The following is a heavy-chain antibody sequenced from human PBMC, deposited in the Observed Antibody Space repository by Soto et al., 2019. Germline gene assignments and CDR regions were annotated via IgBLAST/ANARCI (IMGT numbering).Heavy chain of an antibody. CDR1: GYTFTDYY. V-gene: IGHV1-2*02. CDR3: ARTAILSTDPYSPYGLDV. J-gene: IGHJ6*02. D-gene: IGHD2-15*01. CDR2: INANNGDT. Sequence: ASVKVSCKASGYTFTDYYMHWVRQAPGQGLEWMGWINANNGDTDYAQKFRGRFNMTRDTSISTGYMYLSRLTSDDTALYYCARTAILSTDPYSPYGLDVPGQGTTVTVSS.